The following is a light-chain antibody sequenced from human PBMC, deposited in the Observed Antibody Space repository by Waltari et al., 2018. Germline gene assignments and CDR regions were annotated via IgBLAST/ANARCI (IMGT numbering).Light chain of an antibody. J-gene: IGKJ4*01. CDR2: DIT. Sequence: DVVLTQSPLFLAVTPGQSVSISCKSSQSLLYSDGNTFLTWFHQRPGQSPRRLIYDITSRASGVPARFSGSGSGTNFTLNIAGVEADDAGVYFCVQGTHWFTFGGGT. CDR3: VQGTHWFT. CDR1: QSLLYSDGNTF. V-gene: IGKV2-30*01.